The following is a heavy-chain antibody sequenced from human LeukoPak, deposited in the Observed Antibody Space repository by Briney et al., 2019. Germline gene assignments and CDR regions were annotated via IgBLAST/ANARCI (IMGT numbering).Heavy chain of an antibody. CDR3: AKDGGVRGVTSDAFDI. D-gene: IGHD3-10*01. V-gene: IGHV3-7*03. CDR1: GFTFSSYW. J-gene: IGHJ3*02. CDR2: IKQDGSEK. Sequence: GGSLRLSCAASGFTFSSYWMSWVRQAPGKGLEWVANIKQDGSEKYYVDSVKGRFTISRDDAKNSLYLQMNSLRAEDTAVYYCAKDGGVRGVTSDAFDIWGQGTMVTVSS.